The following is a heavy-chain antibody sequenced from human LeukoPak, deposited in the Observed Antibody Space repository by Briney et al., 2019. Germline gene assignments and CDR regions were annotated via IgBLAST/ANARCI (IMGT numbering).Heavy chain of an antibody. J-gene: IGHJ4*02. CDR3: ARVTGYMIEDYFDY. Sequence: SETLSLTCTVSGGSISSGSYYWSWLRQPAGKGLEWIGRIYTSGSTNYNPSLKSRVTISVDTSKNQFSLKLNSVTAADTAVYYCARVTGYMIEDYFDYWGQGTLVTVSS. CDR1: GGSISSGSYY. D-gene: IGHD3-9*01. V-gene: IGHV4-61*02. CDR2: IYTSGST.